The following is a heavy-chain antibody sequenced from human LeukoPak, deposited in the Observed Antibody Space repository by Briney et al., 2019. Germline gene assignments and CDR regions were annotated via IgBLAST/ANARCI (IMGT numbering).Heavy chain of an antibody. CDR1: GGSFSGYY. J-gene: IGHJ4*02. CDR3: ARDRYYYGSGSYYNPYYFDY. CDR2: IYTSGST. V-gene: IGHV4-59*10. D-gene: IGHD3-10*01. Sequence: SETLSLTCAVYGGSFSGYYWSWIRQPAGKGLEWIGRIYTSGSTNYNPSLESRVTMSVDTSKNQFSLKLSSVTAADTAVYYCARDRYYYGSGSYYNPYYFDYWGQGTLVTVSS.